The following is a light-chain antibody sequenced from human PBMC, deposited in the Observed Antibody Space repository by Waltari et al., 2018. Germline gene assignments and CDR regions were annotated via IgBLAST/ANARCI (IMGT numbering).Light chain of an antibody. CDR1: QSIGKY. CDR3: QNHERLPAT. V-gene: IGKV3-20*01. CDR2: AAS. Sequence: IVFTQSPGPLYLSPGERATMSCRASQSIGKYLVWYQQRPGQAPRLLIYAASTRATGIPDRFSGSGSGTDFSLTISRLEPEDFAVYYCQNHERLPATFGQGTKVEIK. J-gene: IGKJ1*01.